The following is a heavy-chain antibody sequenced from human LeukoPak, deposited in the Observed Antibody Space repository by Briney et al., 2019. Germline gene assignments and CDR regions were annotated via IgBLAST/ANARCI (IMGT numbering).Heavy chain of an antibody. Sequence: PGGSLRLSCAASGFTFSTYWMHWVRQAPGKGLVWVSRFNSDGRSAYYADSVKGRFTISRDNAKNTLYLQMNSLRAEDTAVYYCARDPLYYDFWSGPLDYWGQGTLVTVSS. D-gene: IGHD3-3*01. J-gene: IGHJ4*02. CDR3: ARDPLYYDFWSGPLDY. CDR1: GFTFSTYW. CDR2: FNSDGRSA. V-gene: IGHV3-74*01.